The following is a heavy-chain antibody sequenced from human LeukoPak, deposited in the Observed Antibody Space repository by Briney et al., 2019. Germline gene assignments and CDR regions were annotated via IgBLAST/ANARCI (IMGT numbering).Heavy chain of an antibody. D-gene: IGHD6-13*01. V-gene: IGHV4-30-4*01. CDR2: IYHSGRA. CDR3: ARVDSSSWGYYGMDV. J-gene: IGHJ6*02. CDR1: GGSISSGDYY. Sequence: SETLSLTCAVSGGSISSGDYYWDWIRQPPGKGLEWIGYIYHSGRAYYNPSLKNRATISVDTSKNQFSLKLTSVTAADTAVYYCARVDSSSWGYYGMDVWGQGTTVTVSS.